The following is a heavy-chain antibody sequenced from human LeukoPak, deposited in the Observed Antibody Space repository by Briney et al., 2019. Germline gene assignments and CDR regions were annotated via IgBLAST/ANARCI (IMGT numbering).Heavy chain of an antibody. J-gene: IGHJ4*02. CDR1: GGSISSYY. V-gene: IGHV4-4*07. D-gene: IGHD2-15*01. CDR2: IYTSGST. Sequence: SETLSLTCTVSGGSISSYYWSWIRQPARKGLEWIGRIYTSGSTNYNPSLKSRVTMSVDTSKNQFSLKLSSVTAADTAVYYCAGGARYCSGGSCYFREFHYWGQGTLVTVSS. CDR3: AGGARYCSGGSCYFREFHY.